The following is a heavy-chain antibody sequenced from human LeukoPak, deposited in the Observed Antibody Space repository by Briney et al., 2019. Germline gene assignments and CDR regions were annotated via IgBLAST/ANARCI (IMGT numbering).Heavy chain of an antibody. J-gene: IGHJ3*02. CDR2: ISYDGSNK. CDR1: GFTFSSYA. V-gene: IGHV3-30-3*01. Sequence: PGGSLRLSCAASGFTFSSYAMHWVRQAPGKGLEWVAVISYDGSNKYYADSVKGRFTISRDNSKNTLYLQMNSLRAEDTAVYYCARMVDGYGGYAFDIWGQGTMVTVSS. D-gene: IGHD5-18*01. CDR3: ARMVDGYGGYAFDI.